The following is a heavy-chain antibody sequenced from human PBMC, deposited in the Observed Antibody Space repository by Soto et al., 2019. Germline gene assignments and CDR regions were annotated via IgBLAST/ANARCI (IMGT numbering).Heavy chain of an antibody. CDR3: ARSSLDYDYDYYGMDV. CDR2: IYPGDSDT. Sequence: GESLKISCKGSGYSFTSYWIGWVRQMPGKGLEWMGIIYPGDSDTRYSPSFQGQVTISADKSISTAYLQWSSLKASDTAMYYCARSSLDYDYDYYGMDVWGQGTTVTVSS. D-gene: IGHD4-17*01. CDR1: GYSFTSYW. J-gene: IGHJ6*02. V-gene: IGHV5-51*01.